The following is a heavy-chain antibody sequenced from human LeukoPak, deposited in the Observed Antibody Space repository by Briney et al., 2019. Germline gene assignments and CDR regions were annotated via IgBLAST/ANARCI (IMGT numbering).Heavy chain of an antibody. CDR1: GGSFSGYY. CDR3: ARAAHYSSGWYPDY. CDR2: INHSGST. V-gene: IGHV4-34*01. D-gene: IGHD6-19*01. Sequence: SETLSLTCAVYGGSFSGYYWSWIRQPPGKGLEWIGEINHSGSTNYNPSLKSRVTISVDTSKNQFSLKLSSVTAADTAVYYCARAAHYSSGWYPDYWGQGTLVTVSS. J-gene: IGHJ4*02.